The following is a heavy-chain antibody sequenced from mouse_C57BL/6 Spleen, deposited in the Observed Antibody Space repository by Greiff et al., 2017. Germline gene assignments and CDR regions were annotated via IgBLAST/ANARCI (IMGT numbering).Heavy chain of an antibody. CDR1: GSNIKDDY. Sequence: VQLQQSGAELVRPGASVKLSCTASGSNIKDDYMHWVKQRPEQGLEWIGWIDPENGDTEYASKFQGKATIPADTSSNTAYLQLSSLTSEYTAVYYCTTGGHDGFLDFDVGGTGTTVTVSS. CDR2: IDPENGDT. V-gene: IGHV14-4*01. D-gene: IGHD2-3*01. J-gene: IGHJ1*03. CDR3: TTGGHDGFLDFDV.